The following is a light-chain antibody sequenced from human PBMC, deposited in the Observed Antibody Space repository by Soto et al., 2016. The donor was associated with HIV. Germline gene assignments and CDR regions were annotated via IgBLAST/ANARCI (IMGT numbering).Light chain of an antibody. V-gene: IGKV1-5*03. CDR1: QSISTW. CDR2: KAP. Sequence: DIQMTQSPSTLSASVGDRVTITCRASQSISTWLAWYQQKPGKAPKLLIYKAPSLESGAPSRFSGSGAGTEFTLTISSLQPDDFATYYCQQYNSYPTFGPGTKVDIK. J-gene: IGKJ3*01. CDR3: QQYNSYPT.